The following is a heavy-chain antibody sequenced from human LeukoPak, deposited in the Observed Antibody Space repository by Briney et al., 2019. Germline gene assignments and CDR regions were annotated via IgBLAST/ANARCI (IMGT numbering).Heavy chain of an antibody. Sequence: ASVKVSCKASGYTFTGYYMHWVRQAPGQGLEWMGWINPNSGGTNYAQKFQGRVTMTRDTSIGTAYMELSRPRSDDTAVYYCARGYILNDAFDIWGQGTMVTVSS. CDR3: ARGYILNDAFDI. CDR2: INPNSGGT. J-gene: IGHJ3*02. CDR1: GYTFTGYY. D-gene: IGHD5-12*01. V-gene: IGHV1-2*02.